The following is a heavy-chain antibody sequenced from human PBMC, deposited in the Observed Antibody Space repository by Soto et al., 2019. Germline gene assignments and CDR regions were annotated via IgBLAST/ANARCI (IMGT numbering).Heavy chain of an antibody. CDR1: GFSLSTSGVG. Sequence: SGPTLVNPTQTLTLTCTFSGFSLSTSGVGVGWIRQPPGKALEWLALIYWDDDKRYSPSLKSRLTITKDTSKNQVVLTMTNMDPVDTATYYCAHRWNRVDSSSWTNWFDPWGQGTLVTVSS. J-gene: IGHJ5*02. D-gene: IGHD6-13*01. V-gene: IGHV2-5*02. CDR2: IYWDDDK. CDR3: AHRWNRVDSSSWTNWFDP.